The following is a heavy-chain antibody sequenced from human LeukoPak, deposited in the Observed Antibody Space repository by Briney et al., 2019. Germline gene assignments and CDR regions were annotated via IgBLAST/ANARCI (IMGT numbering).Heavy chain of an antibody. J-gene: IGHJ6*04. CDR2: IKQDGSEK. V-gene: IGHV3-7*01. D-gene: IGHD2-2*01. CDR1: GFTFSSYW. Sequence: GGSLRLSCAASGFTFSSYWMSWVRQAPGKGLEWVANIKQDGSEKYYVDSVKGRFTISRDNAKNSLYLQMNSLRAGDTAVYYCAKADCRSITCYVKDVWGKGTTVTVSS. CDR3: AKADCRSITCYVKDV.